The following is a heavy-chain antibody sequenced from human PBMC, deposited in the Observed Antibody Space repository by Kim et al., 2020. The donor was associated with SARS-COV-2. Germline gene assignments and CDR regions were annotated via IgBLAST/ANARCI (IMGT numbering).Heavy chain of an antibody. V-gene: IGHV4-39*01. J-gene: IGHJ4*02. CDR1: GGSISSSSYY. Sequence: SETLSLTCTVSGGSISSSSYYWGWIRQPPGKGLEWIGSIYYSENTYYNPSLKSRVTIFVDTSKNQFSLKLSSVTAADTAVYYCARRTTGTTFGDFWVQGTLVTVSS. CDR3: ARRTTGTTFGDF. CDR2: IYYSENT. D-gene: IGHD1-1*01.